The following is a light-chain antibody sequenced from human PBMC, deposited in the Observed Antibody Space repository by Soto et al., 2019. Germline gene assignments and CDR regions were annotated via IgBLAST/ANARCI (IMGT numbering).Light chain of an antibody. Sequence: VLTQSPGTLSLSPGERATLSCRASQRVNSNYFAWYQQKPGQAPRLLVFGASTRATGIPDRFSGSGSGTDFIHTTSRVEPEDFAVYYCQQYTAASRIFTFGPVNKVDIK. CDR1: QRVNSNY. CDR3: QQYTAASRIFT. V-gene: IGKV3-20*01. CDR2: GAS. J-gene: IGKJ3*01.